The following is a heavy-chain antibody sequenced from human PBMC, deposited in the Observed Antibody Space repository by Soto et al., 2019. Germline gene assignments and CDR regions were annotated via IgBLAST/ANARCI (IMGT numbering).Heavy chain of an antibody. D-gene: IGHD7-27*01. CDR2: INHSGST. V-gene: IGHV4-34*01. CDR1: GGSFIGYY. Sequence: SETLSLTCAVYGGSFIGYYWSWIRQPPGKGLEWIGEINHSGSTNYNPSLKSRVTISVDTSKNQFSLKLGSVTAADTAVYYCARETGDVWYFDYWGQGTLVTVSS. CDR3: ARETGDVWYFDY. J-gene: IGHJ4*02.